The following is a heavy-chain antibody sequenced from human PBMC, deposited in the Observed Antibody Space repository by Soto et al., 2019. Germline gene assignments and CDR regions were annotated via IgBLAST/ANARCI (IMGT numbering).Heavy chain of an antibody. V-gene: IGHV4-30-4*01. J-gene: IGHJ6*02. D-gene: IGHD3-22*01. CDR1: GGSIRSGDYY. CDR3: ARRLYYDSSGFEGGGMDV. CDR2: IYYSGST. Sequence: SETLSLTCTVSGGSIRSGDYYWSWIRQPPGKVLESIGYIYYSGSTYYNPSLKSRVTISVDTSKNQFSLKLSSVTAADTAVYYCARRLYYDSSGFEGGGMDVWGQGTTVTVSS.